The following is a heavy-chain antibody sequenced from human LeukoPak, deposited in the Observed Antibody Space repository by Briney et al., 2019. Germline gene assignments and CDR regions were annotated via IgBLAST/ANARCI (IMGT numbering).Heavy chain of an antibody. Sequence: SVKVSCKASGGTFSSYAISWVRQAPGQGLEWMGRIIPILGIANYAQKFQGRVTITADKSTSTAYMELSSLRSEDTAVYYCASERYSSGRRWFDPWGQGTLVTVSS. CDR2: IIPILGIA. D-gene: IGHD6-19*01. V-gene: IGHV1-69*04. CDR3: ASERYSSGRRWFDP. CDR1: GGTFSSYA. J-gene: IGHJ5*02.